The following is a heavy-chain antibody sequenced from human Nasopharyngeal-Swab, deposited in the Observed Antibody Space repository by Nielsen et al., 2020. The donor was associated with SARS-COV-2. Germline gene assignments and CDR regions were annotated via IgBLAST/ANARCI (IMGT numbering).Heavy chain of an antibody. V-gene: IGHV3-7*01. D-gene: IGHD1-7*01. CDR1: GFTFSSYW. J-gene: IGHJ4*02. CDR2: IKQSGSGQ. CDR3: AALGFRTIDH. Sequence: GESLKISCAASGFTFSSYWMSWVRQAPGKGLEWVAHIKQSGSGQYYVDSVKGRFTISRDNAKNSLSLQMNSLRADDTAVYFCAALGFRTIDHWGQGTLVTVSS.